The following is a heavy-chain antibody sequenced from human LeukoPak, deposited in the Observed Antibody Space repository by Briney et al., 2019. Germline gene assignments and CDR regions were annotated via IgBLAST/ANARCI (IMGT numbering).Heavy chain of an antibody. CDR2: IYTSGST. CDR3: ARAVGSGSFQTYYYYMDV. J-gene: IGHJ6*03. Sequence: NPSETLSLTCTVSGGSISSGSYYWSWIRQPAGKGLEWIGRIYTSGSTNYNPSLKSRVTISVDTSKNQFSLKLSSVTAADTAVYYCARAVGSGSFQTYYYYMDVWGKGTTVTISS. D-gene: IGHD3-10*01. CDR1: GGSISSGSYY. V-gene: IGHV4-61*02.